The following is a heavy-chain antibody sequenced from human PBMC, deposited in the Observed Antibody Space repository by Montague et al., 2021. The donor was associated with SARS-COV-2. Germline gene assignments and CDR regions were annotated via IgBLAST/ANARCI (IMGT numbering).Heavy chain of an antibody. J-gene: IGHJ4*02. CDR3: ARRSLGYCSGGSCYSGYDY. V-gene: IGHV4-59*01. CDR1: GGSISSYY. CDR2: IYYSGST. D-gene: IGHD2-15*01. Sequence: SETLSLTCTVSGGSISSYYWSWIRQPPGKGLEWIGYIYYSGSTNYNPSLKSRVTISVDTSKNQFFLKLSSVTAADTAVYYCARRSLGYCSGGSCYSGYDYWGQGTLVTVSS.